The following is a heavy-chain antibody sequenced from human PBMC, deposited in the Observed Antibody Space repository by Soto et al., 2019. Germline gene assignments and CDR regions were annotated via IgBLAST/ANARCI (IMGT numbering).Heavy chain of an antibody. Sequence: QVPLVQSGAEVKKPGSSVTVSGKSSGGTFSSYAIHGVRQAPGQGLEWMVGIIPMYGPAKYAQRIQGRVTIPADESTTPVYMELHSLPSQDTAVYYCARVTSMVRGVIDNWFDPWGHGTLVTVSS. CDR3: ARVTSMVRGVIDNWFDP. D-gene: IGHD3-10*01. CDR1: GGTFSSYA. CDR2: IIPMYGPA. J-gene: IGHJ5*02. V-gene: IGHV1-69*01.